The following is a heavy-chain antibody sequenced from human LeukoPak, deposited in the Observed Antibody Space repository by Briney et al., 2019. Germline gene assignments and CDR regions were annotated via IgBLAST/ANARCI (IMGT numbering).Heavy chain of an antibody. CDR2: ICSSSNYL. CDR1: GFTSSKFT. J-gene: IGHJ6*03. V-gene: IGHV3-21*01. D-gene: IGHD2-2*03. Sequence: GGSLRLSCAASGFTSSKFTMSWVRQTQEKGLEWISSICSSSNYLEYPESVKGRFTISTDTAKNSVFLQMNSLRVDATVVYYCARDGYVVNSYMDVWGKASTVTASS. CDR3: ARDGYVVNSYMDV.